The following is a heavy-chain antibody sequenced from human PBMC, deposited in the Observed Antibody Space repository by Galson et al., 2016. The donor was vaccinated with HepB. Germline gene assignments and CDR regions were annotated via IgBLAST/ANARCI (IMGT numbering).Heavy chain of an antibody. CDR3: ARGFGYHAFDF. CDR1: GDPISPHF. D-gene: IGHD5-18*01. CDR2: ISYRGNT. J-gene: IGHJ3*01. V-gene: IGHV4-59*11. Sequence: ETLSLTCTVSGDPISPHFWSWIRQPPGKGLEWIGYISYRGNTNYSASLTSRVTISLDTSDKQFSLKLNSVTAADTAVYYCARGFGYHAFDFWGQETTVTVSS.